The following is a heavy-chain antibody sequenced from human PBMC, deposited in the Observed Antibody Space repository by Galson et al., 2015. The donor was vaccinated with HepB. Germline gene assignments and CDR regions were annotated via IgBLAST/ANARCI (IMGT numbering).Heavy chain of an antibody. J-gene: IGHJ6*03. V-gene: IGHV7-4-1*02. CDR2: INTNTGNP. CDR3: ARDGGVGATSYYYYYMGV. Sequence: SVKVSCKASGYTLTSYAMHWVRQAPGQGLEWMGWINTNTGNPTYAQGLTGRFVFSLDTSVSTAYLQISSLKAEDTAVYYCARDGGVGATSYYYYYMGVWGKGTTVTVSS. D-gene: IGHD1-26*01. CDR1: GYTLTSYA.